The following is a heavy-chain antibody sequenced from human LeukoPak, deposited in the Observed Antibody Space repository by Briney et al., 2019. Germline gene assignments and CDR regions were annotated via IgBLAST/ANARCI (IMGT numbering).Heavy chain of an antibody. J-gene: IGHJ4*02. CDR3: ARDIVNGPFVISLES. V-gene: IGHV3-48*03. CDR2: INSGGNTQ. D-gene: IGHD2-21*01. CDR1: GFSLSTYE. Sequence: PGGSLRLSCAASGFSLSTYEMNWIRQVPGKGLEWVSHINSGGNTQYYADSVRGRFTMSRDNAKNSLDLQMNSLRAEDTAVYYCARDIVNGPFVISLESWGQGVLVTVSS.